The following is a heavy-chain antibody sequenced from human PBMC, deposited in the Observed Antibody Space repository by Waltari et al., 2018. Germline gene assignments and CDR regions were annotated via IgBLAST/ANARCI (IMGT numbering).Heavy chain of an antibody. CDR3: ARGTRWLQSLIFDY. D-gene: IGHD5-12*01. CDR2: IYYSGST. V-gene: IGHV4-31*01. Sequence: QVQLQESGPGLVQPSQTLSLTCTVSGGSISSVVYYWSWIRQHPGKGLEWIGYIYYSGSTYYNPSLKSLVTISVDTSKNQFSLKLSSVTAADTAVYYCARGTRWLQSLIFDYWGQGTLVTVSS. CDR1: GGSISSVVYY. J-gene: IGHJ4*02.